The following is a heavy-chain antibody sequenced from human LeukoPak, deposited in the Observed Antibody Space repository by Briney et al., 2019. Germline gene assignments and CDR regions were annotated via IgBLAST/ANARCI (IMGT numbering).Heavy chain of an antibody. Sequence: GGSLRLSCAASGFTFSRYGMHWVRQAPGKGLEWLAIIWYDGHNKYYADSVKGRFTISRDNSKNTLFLEMNDLRAEDTALYYCAREWGLIAVAGGPGYWGQGTLVTV. CDR1: GFTFSRYG. D-gene: IGHD6-19*01. V-gene: IGHV3-33*01. J-gene: IGHJ4*02. CDR3: AREWGLIAVAGGPGY. CDR2: IWYDGHNK.